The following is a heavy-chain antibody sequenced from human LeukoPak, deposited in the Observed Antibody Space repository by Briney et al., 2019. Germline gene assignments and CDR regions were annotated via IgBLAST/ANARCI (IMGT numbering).Heavy chain of an antibody. Sequence: KPSETLSLTCAVYGGSFSGYYWSWIRQPPGKGLEWIGEINHSGSTNYNPSLESRVTISVDTSKNQFSLKLSSVTAADTAVYYCARGLCSGGSCYPDHFDYWGQGTLVTVSS. V-gene: IGHV4-34*01. CDR3: ARGLCSGGSCYPDHFDY. CDR2: INHSGST. CDR1: GGSFSGYY. J-gene: IGHJ4*02. D-gene: IGHD2-15*01.